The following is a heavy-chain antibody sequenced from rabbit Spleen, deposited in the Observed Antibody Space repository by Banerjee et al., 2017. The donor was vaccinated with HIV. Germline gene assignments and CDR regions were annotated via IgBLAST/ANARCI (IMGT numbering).Heavy chain of an antibody. CDR3: ARDLDPGIGYNMYYFDL. CDR1: GFTLSSYYM. V-gene: IGHV1S45*01. CDR2: IYSGSSGDT. Sequence: QEQLKESGGGLVQPGGSLKLSCKASGFTLSSYYMNWVRQAPGKGLEWIACIYSGSSGDTYYASWAKGRFTISKTSSTTVTLQMTSLTAADTATYFCARDLDPGIGYNMYYFDLWGPGTLVTVS. D-gene: IGHD1-1*01. J-gene: IGHJ4*01.